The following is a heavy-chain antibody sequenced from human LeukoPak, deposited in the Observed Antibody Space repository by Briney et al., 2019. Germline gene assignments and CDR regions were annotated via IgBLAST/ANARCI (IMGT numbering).Heavy chain of an antibody. V-gene: IGHV4-39*07. D-gene: IGHD3-22*01. Sequence: PETLSLTCTVSGGSISSGDYYWSWIRQPPGKGLEWIGEINHSGSTNYNPSLKSRVTISVDTSKNQFSLKLSSVTAADTAVYYCARSPHYYYDSSGYYLTGPGFDYWGQGTLVTVSS. CDR3: ARSPHYYYDSSGYYLTGPGFDY. CDR1: GGSISSGDYY. CDR2: INHSGST. J-gene: IGHJ4*02.